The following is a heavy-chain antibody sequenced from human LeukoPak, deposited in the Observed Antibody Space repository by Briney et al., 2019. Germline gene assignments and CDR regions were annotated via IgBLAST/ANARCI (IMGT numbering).Heavy chain of an antibody. Sequence: PGGPLRLSCAASGFTFSSYAMHWVRQAPGKGLEWVAVISYDGSNKYYADSVKGRFTISRDNSKNTLYLQMNSLRAEDTAVYYCAREGSSFLYYYDSSGSDAFDIWGQGTMVTVSS. CDR2: ISYDGSNK. CDR1: GFTFSSYA. D-gene: IGHD3-22*01. CDR3: AREGSSFLYYYDSSGSDAFDI. V-gene: IGHV3-30-3*01. J-gene: IGHJ3*02.